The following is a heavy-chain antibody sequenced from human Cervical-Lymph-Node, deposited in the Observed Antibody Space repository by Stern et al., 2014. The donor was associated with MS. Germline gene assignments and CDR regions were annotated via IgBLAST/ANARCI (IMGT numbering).Heavy chain of an antibody. D-gene: IGHD3-22*01. V-gene: IGHV3-21*01. Sequence: EVQLVESGGGLVKPGGSLRLSCAASGFIFRSYTMNWVRQAPGKGLEWVSAITSGNYIYQADSVKGRFTISRDNAKNSLYLQMDSLRAEDTAVYYCVRTEYYDSSGYYHVDGFFDYWGQGTPVTVSS. J-gene: IGHJ4*03. CDR3: VRTEYYDSSGYYHVDGFFDY. CDR1: GFIFRSYT. CDR2: ITSGNYI.